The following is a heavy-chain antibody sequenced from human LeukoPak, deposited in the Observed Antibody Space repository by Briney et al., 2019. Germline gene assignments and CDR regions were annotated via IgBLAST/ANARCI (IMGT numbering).Heavy chain of an antibody. CDR2: INPNSGGT. CDR1: GYTFTGYY. Sequence: GASVTVSCKASGYTFTGYYMHWVRQAPGQGLEWMGWINPNSGGTNYAQKFQGRVTMTRDTSISTAYMELSRLRSDDTAVYYCARASYYYDIWWFDPWGQGTLVTVSS. D-gene: IGHD3-22*01. CDR3: ARASYYYDIWWFDP. J-gene: IGHJ5*02. V-gene: IGHV1-2*02.